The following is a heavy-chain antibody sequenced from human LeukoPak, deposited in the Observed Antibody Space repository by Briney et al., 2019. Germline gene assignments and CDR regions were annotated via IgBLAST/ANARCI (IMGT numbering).Heavy chain of an antibody. CDR3: ARGDWYTYNFDS. D-gene: IGHD1-1*01. CDR2: ISPSSSYT. Sequence: GGSLRLSCGASGLTFSDYYMSWIRQAPGKGLEWISYISPSSSYTNYADSVKGRFTISRDNARNSVYLQMSGLRAEDTAVYYCARGDWYTYNFDSWGQGTLVTVSS. CDR1: GLTFSDYY. V-gene: IGHV3-11*05. J-gene: IGHJ4*02.